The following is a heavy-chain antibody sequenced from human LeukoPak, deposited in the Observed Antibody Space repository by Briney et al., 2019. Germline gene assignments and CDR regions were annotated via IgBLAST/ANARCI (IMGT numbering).Heavy chain of an antibody. Sequence: GGSLRLSCAASGFTFSNYEMNWVRLAPGKGLEWVAVISYDVINKYYADSVKGRFTISRDNSKNTLYLQRNSLRAEDTAVYHCAKDGYGSGSYYPYAFDIWGKGTMVTVSS. D-gene: IGHD3-10*01. V-gene: IGHV3-30*04. CDR2: ISYDVINK. CDR3: AKDGYGSGSYYPYAFDI. CDR1: GFTFSNYE. J-gene: IGHJ3*02.